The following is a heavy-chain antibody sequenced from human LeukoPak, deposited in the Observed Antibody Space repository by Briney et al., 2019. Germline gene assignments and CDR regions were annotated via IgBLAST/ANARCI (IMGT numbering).Heavy chain of an antibody. D-gene: IGHD6-19*01. J-gene: IGHJ4*02. Sequence: SETLSLTCAVYGGSFSGYYWSWIRQPPGKGLEWVGEINHSGSTNYNPSLKSRVTISVDTSKNQFSLKLSSVTAADTAVYYCARGHRQWLRYWGQGTLVTVSS. CDR1: GGSFSGYY. CDR2: INHSGST. CDR3: ARGHRQWLRY. V-gene: IGHV4-34*01.